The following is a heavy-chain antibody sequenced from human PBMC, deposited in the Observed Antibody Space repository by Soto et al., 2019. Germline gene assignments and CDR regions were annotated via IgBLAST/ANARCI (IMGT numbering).Heavy chain of an antibody. D-gene: IGHD1-26*01. Sequence: QVQLQQWGSGLLKPSETLSLTCAIYGGSFSDYYWHWIRQSPGKGLEWIGEIHLSGRVNFTPSLTSRTSLSMDTSRNQFFLTLRSVTAADTAAYFCARTPTRGASAWLDPWGRGHLVTVSS. CDR3: ARTPTRGASAWLDP. J-gene: IGHJ5*02. V-gene: IGHV4-34*01. CDR2: IHLSGRV. CDR1: GGSFSDYY.